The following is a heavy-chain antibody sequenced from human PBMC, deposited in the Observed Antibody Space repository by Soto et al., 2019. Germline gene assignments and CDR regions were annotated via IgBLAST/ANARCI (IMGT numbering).Heavy chain of an antibody. J-gene: IGHJ6*04. CDR2: IYYSGST. CDR1: GGSISSSSYY. Sequence: SETLSLTCTVSGGSISSSSYYWGWIRQPPGKGLEWIGGIYYSGSTYYNPSLKSRVTISVDTSKNQFSLKLSSVTAANTAVFYCARRGFKGYSGMDVWGKGTTVPVPS. V-gene: IGHV4-39*01. D-gene: IGHD1-26*01. CDR3: ARRGFKGYSGMDV.